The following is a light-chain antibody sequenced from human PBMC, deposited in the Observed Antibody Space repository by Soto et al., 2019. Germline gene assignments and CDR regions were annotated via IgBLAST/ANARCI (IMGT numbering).Light chain of an antibody. J-gene: IGLJ3*02. CDR2: DVS. CDR1: SSDVGGYNY. Sequence: QSALTQPASVSGSPGQSITISCTGTSSDVGGYNYVSWYQQHPGKAPKLMIYDVSNRPSGVSNRFSGSKSGNTASLTISGLQAEDEADYYCSSYTSSIWVFGGGTQLTVL. V-gene: IGLV2-14*01. CDR3: SSYTSSIWV.